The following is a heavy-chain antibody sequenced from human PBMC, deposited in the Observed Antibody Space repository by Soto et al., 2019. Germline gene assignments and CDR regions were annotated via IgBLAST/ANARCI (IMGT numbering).Heavy chain of an antibody. CDR2: ISGSGGST. CDR3: AKDPSSSSWPIDY. D-gene: IGHD6-13*01. J-gene: IGHJ4*02. V-gene: IGHV3-23*01. Sequence: GGSLRLSCVASGFTFSSYAMSWVRQAPGKGLEWVSAISGSGGSTYYADSVKGRFTISRDNSKNTLYLQMNSLRAEDTAVYYCAKDPSSSSWPIDYWGQGTLVTVSS. CDR1: GFTFSSYA.